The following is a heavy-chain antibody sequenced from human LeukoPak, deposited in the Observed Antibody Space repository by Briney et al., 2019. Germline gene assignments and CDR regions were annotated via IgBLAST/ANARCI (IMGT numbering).Heavy chain of an antibody. D-gene: IGHD3-22*01. CDR2: ISSSSSYI. Sequence: GGSLRLSCAASGFTFSSYSMNWVRQAPGKGLEWVSSISSSSSYIYYADSVKGRFTISRDNAKNSLYLQMNSLRAEDTAVYYCAKISWTSNYYDSSGSHAFNIWGQGTMVTVSS. V-gene: IGHV3-21*01. CDR1: GFTFSSYS. J-gene: IGHJ3*02. CDR3: AKISWTSNYYDSSGSHAFNI.